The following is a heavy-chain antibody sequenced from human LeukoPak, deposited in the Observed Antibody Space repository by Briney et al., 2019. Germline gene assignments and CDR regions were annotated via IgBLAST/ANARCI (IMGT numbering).Heavy chain of an antibody. CDR2: MNPNNGNT. CDR1: GYTFTIYD. CDR3: ARGYSYGRIDY. V-gene: IGHV1-8*01. Sequence: ASVKVSCKASGYTFTIYDINWVRQATGHGLEWMGWMNPNNGNTGYAQKFQGRVTMTRNTSIGTAYMDLSGLTSDDTAVYYCARGYSYGRIDYWGQGTLVTVSS. D-gene: IGHD5-18*01. J-gene: IGHJ4*02.